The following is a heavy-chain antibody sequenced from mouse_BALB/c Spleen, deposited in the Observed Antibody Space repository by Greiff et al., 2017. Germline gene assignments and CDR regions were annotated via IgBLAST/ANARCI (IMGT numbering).Heavy chain of an antibody. CDR1: GYTFTSYW. CDR3: TRGRYDGFAY. V-gene: IGHV1-69*02. J-gene: IGHJ3*01. CDR2: IYPSDSYT. Sequence: QVQLQQPGAELVRPGASVKLSCKASGYTFTSYWINWVKQRPGQGLEWIGNIYPSDSYTNYNQKFKDKATLTVDKSSSTAYMQLSSPTSEDSAVYYCTRGRYDGFAYWGQGTLVTVSA. D-gene: IGHD2-14*01.